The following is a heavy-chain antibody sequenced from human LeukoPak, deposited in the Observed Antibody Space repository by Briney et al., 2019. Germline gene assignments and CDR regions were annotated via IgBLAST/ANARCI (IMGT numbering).Heavy chain of an antibody. J-gene: IGHJ6*03. Sequence: PPGGSLRLSCAASGFTFNDYGMTWVRQAPGKGLEWVSGISGSGGSTYYADSVKGRFTISRDNSKNTLYLQMNSLRAEDTAVYYCAGSSCRSSSCYYSYYDYMDVWGKGTTVTISS. CDR2: ISGSGGST. D-gene: IGHD2-2*01. CDR3: AGSSCRSSSCYYSYYDYMDV. V-gene: IGHV3-23*01. CDR1: GFTFNDYG.